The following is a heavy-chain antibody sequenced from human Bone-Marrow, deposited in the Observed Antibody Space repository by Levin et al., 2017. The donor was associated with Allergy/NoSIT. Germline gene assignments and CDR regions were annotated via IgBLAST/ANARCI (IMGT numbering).Heavy chain of an antibody. J-gene: IGHJ4*02. CDR2: ISYDGSNK. D-gene: IGHD3-10*01. CDR3: ASLSRGSGSLEIFDY. CDR1: GFTFSSYA. Sequence: LSLTCAASGFTFSSYAMHWVRQAPGKGLEWVAVISYDGSNKYYADSVKGRFTISRDNSKNTLYLQMNSLRAEDTAVYYCASLSRGSGSLEIFDYWGQGTLVTVSS. V-gene: IGHV3-30*04.